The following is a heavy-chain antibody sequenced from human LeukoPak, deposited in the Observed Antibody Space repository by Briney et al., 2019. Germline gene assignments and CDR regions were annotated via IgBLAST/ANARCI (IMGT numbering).Heavy chain of an antibody. J-gene: IGHJ6*02. CDR3: ARVPAAIPGGYYYYGMDV. CDR2: ISAYNGNT. V-gene: IGHV1-18*01. CDR1: GYTFTSYG. Sequence: ASVKVSCKASGYTFTSYGISWVRQAPGQGLEWMGWISAYNGNTNYAQKLQGRVTMTRNTSISTAYMELSSLRSEDTAVYYCARVPAAIPGGYYYYGMDVWGQGTTVTVPS. D-gene: IGHD2-2*01.